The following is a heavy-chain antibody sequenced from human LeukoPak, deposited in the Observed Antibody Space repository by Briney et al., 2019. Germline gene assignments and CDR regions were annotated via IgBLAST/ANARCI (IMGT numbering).Heavy chain of an antibody. Sequence: PGGSLRLSCAASGFTFSNSGMNWVRQAPGKGLEWVSPISGSGAGTYYADSMKGRTTISRDNSKNTLYLQVNSLRDEDTAVYYCARFSSYYDSSLHYVDHWGQGTLVSVSA. V-gene: IGHV3-23*01. J-gene: IGHJ4*02. CDR1: GFTFSNSG. D-gene: IGHD3-22*01. CDR3: ARFSSYYDSSLHYVDH. CDR2: ISGSGAGT.